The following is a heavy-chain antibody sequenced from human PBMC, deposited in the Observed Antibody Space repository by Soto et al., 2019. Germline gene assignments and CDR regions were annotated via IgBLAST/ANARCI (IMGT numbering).Heavy chain of an antibody. J-gene: IGHJ4*02. V-gene: IGHV4-34*01. CDR3: ATIRRNDNEYSSF. Sequence: SETLSLTCAVYGGSFSGYYWSWIRQPPGKGLEWIGEINHSGSTNYNPSLKSRVTISVDTSKNQFSLKLSSVTAADTAVYYCATIRRNDNEYSSFWGQGTLVTVSS. CDR1: GGSFSGYY. CDR2: INHSGST. D-gene: IGHD6-6*01.